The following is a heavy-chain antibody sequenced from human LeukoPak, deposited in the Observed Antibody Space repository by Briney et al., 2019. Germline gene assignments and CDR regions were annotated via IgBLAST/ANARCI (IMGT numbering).Heavy chain of an antibody. D-gene: IGHD5-12*01. J-gene: IGHJ4*02. CDR1: GYTFTSYA. Sequence: ASVKVSCKASGYTFTSYAMHWVRQAPGQGLEWMGWINPNSGGTNYAQKFQGRVTMTRDTSISTAYMELSRLRSDDTAVCYCARDSSGGYDSFSSLDYWGQGTLVTVSS. CDR2: INPNSGGT. CDR3: ARDSSGGYDSFSSLDY. V-gene: IGHV1-2*02.